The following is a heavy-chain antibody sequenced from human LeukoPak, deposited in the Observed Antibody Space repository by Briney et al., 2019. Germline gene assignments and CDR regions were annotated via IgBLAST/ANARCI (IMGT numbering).Heavy chain of an antibody. CDR1: GFTFSSYA. J-gene: IGHJ4*02. CDR2: ISGSDSGT. V-gene: IGHV3-23*01. CDR3: ARANFGYYPGYFDY. Sequence: GGSLRLSCAASGFTFSSYAMSWVRQAPGKGLEWVSAISGSDSGTYYAGSVKGRFTIPRDNSKNSLYLQMNSLRAEDTAVYYCARANFGYYPGYFDYWGQGTLVTVSS. D-gene: IGHD3-10*01.